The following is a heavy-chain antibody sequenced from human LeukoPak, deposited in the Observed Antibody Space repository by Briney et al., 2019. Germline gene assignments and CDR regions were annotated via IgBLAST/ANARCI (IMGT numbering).Heavy chain of an antibody. CDR2: ISSRSTNI. D-gene: IGHD6-19*01. V-gene: IGHV3-21*01. CDR1: GFTFSRYS. J-gene: IGHJ6*03. CDR3: ARDAQWLVPGGYFYYMDV. Sequence: PGGSLRLSCAGSGFTFSRYSMNWFRQAPGKGLERVSSISSRSTNIFYADSVKGRFTISRDNAKNSLYLQMNSLGAEDTAVYYCARDAQWLVPGGYFYYMDVWGKGTTVTVSS.